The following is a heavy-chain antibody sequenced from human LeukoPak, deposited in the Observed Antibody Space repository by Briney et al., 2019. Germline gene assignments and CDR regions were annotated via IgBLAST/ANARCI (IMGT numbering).Heavy chain of an antibody. V-gene: IGHV3-48*03. J-gene: IGHJ3*02. Sequence: GGSLRLSCAASGFTFSSYEMNWVRQAPGKGLEWVSYISSSGSTIYYADSVKGRFTISRDNAKNSLYLQMNSLRAEDTAVYYCASFGYDFWSGYQLDAFDIWGQGTMVTVSS. CDR1: GFTFSSYE. D-gene: IGHD3-3*01. CDR2: ISSSGSTI. CDR3: ASFGYDFWSGYQLDAFDI.